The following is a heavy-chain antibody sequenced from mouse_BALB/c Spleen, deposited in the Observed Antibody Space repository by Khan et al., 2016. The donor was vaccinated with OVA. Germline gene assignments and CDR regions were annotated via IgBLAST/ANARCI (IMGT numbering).Heavy chain of an antibody. V-gene: IGHV5-6*01. CDR2: VSTGGGYT. CDR1: GFTFSTYG. J-gene: IGHJ3*01. D-gene: IGHD1-1*01. Sequence: EVELVESGGDLVKPGGSLKLSCAASGFTFSTYGMSWVRQTPDKRLEWAATVSTGGGYTYYPDSVKGRFTISRDNAKNTLYLQMSSLKPEDTAMFYCARLAYYYDSEGFAYWGQGTLVTVSA. CDR3: ARLAYYYDSEGFAY.